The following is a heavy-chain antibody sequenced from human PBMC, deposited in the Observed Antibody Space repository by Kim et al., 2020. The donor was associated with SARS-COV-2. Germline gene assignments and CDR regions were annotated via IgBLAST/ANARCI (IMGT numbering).Heavy chain of an antibody. J-gene: IGHJ4*02. V-gene: IGHV3-64D*09. D-gene: IGHD3-10*01. Sequence: ADSMKGRFTISRDNSKNTLYLQRSSLRAEDTAVYYCVKGTNYGSGSNFDYWGQGTLVTVSS. CDR3: VKGTNYGSGSNFDY.